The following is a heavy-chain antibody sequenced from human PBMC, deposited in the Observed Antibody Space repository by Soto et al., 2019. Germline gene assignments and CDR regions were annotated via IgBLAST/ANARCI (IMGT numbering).Heavy chain of an antibody. D-gene: IGHD3-22*01. CDR3: ARDLYYYDSSGYSDAFDI. CDR2: ISAYNGNT. Sequence: QVQLVQSGAEVKKPGASAKVSCKASGYTFTSYGISWVRQAPGQGLEWMGWISAYNGNTNYAQKLQGRVTMTTDTSTSTAYMELRSLRSDDTAVYYCARDLYYYDSSGYSDAFDIWGQGTMVTVSS. J-gene: IGHJ3*02. V-gene: IGHV1-18*01. CDR1: GYTFTSYG.